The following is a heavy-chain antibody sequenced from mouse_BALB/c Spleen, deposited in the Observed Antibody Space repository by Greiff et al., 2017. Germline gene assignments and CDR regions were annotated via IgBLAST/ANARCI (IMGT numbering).Heavy chain of an antibody. D-gene: IGHD2-1*01. V-gene: IGHV2-9-2*01. CDR3: VRGGNYVGFAY. Sequence: VKVVESGPGLVAPSQSLSITCTVSGFSLTSYDISWIRQPPGKGLEWLGVIWTGGGTNYNSAFMSRLSISKDNSKSQVFLKMNSLQTDDTAIYYCVRGGNYVGFAYWGQGTLVTVSA. CDR2: IWTGGGT. CDR1: GFSLTSYD. J-gene: IGHJ3*01.